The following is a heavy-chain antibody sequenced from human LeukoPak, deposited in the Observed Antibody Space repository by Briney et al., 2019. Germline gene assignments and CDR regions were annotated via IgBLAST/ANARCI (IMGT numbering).Heavy chain of an antibody. Sequence: AASVKVSCKASGYTFINNDINWVRQATGQGLEWVGSMNPNSGNTDNAQHLQGRVTLTRDTSVATAYMELSSLKSEDTAVYYCSRGDYWGQGTLVTVSS. J-gene: IGHJ4*02. CDR2: MNPNSGNT. CDR3: SRGDY. CDR1: GYTFINND. V-gene: IGHV1-8*01.